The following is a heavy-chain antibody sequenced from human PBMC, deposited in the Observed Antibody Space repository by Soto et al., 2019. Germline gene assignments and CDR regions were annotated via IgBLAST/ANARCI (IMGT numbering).Heavy chain of an antibody. V-gene: IGHV3-33*01. CDR1: GFTFSSYG. Sequence: GGSLRLSCAASGFTFSSYGMHWVRQAPGKGLEWVAVIWYDGSNKYYADSVKGRFTISRDNSKNTLYLQMNSLRAEDTAVYYCARDLKIFGVVLVFDYWGQGTLVTVSS. CDR2: IWYDGSNK. CDR3: ARDLKIFGVVLVFDY. D-gene: IGHD3-3*01. J-gene: IGHJ4*02.